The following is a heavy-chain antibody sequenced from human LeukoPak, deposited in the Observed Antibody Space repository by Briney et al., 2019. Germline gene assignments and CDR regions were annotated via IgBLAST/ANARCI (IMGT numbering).Heavy chain of an antibody. Sequence: SGTLSLTCAVSGGSISSSHWWSWVRQPPGKGLEWIGRIYTSGSTNYNPSLKSRVTISVDTSKNQFSLKLSSVTAADTAVYYCARVGYDFWSAIDYWGQGTLVTVSS. J-gene: IGHJ4*02. CDR3: ARVGYDFWSAIDY. V-gene: IGHV4-4*02. CDR2: IYTSGST. CDR1: GGSISSSHW. D-gene: IGHD3-3*01.